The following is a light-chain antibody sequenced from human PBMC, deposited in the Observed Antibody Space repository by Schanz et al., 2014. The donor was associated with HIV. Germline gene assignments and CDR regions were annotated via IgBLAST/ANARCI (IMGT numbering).Light chain of an antibody. Sequence: QSVLTQPPSVSGAPGQRVTISCTGSSSNIGAGYHVQWYQQLPGTAPKLLIYGNSNRPSGVPDRFSGSKSGTSGSLAITGLQAEDVADYYCQSHYSRLSPWVFGGGTKLTVL. CDR1: SSNIGAGYH. CDR3: QSHYSRLSPWV. V-gene: IGLV1-40*01. J-gene: IGLJ3*02. CDR2: GNS.